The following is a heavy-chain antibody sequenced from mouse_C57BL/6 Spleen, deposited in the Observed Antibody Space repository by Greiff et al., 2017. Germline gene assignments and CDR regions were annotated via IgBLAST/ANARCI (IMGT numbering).Heavy chain of an antibody. V-gene: IGHV1-61*01. J-gene: IGHJ3*01. D-gene: IGHD3-3*01. Sequence: QVHVKQPGAELVRPGSSVKLSCKASGYTFTSYWMDWVKQRPGQGLEWIGNIYPSDSETHYNQKFKDKATLTVDKSSSTAYMQLSSLTSEDSAVYYCARKGDRAWFAYWGQGTLVTVSA. CDR1: GYTFTSYW. CDR2: IYPSDSET. CDR3: ARKGDRAWFAY.